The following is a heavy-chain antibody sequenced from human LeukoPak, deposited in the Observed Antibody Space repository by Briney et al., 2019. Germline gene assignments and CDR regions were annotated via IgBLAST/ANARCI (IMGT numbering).Heavy chain of an antibody. CDR2: ISGSGGST. CDR1: GFTFSSYA. Sequence: GGSLRLSCAASGFTFSSYAMSWVRQAPGKGLEWVSAISGSGGSTYYADSVKGRFTISRDNSKNTLYLQMNSLRAEDTAVYYCGRALGYCSGGGCYSSAMEFDYWGQGTLVTVSS. CDR3: GRALGYCSGGGCYSSAMEFDY. D-gene: IGHD2-15*01. V-gene: IGHV3-23*01. J-gene: IGHJ4*02.